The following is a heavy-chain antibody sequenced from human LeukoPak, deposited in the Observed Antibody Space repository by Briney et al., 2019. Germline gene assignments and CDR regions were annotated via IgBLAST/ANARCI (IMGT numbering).Heavy chain of an antibody. Sequence: SETLSLTCTVSGGSISSYYWSWIRQPPGKGLEWIGYIYYSGSTNYNPSLKSRVTISVDTSKNQFSLKLSSVTAADTAVYYCARGRDYDILTGRDFDYWGQGTLVTVSS. CDR2: IYYSGST. CDR3: ARGRDYDILTGRDFDY. D-gene: IGHD3-9*01. J-gene: IGHJ4*02. CDR1: GGSISSYY. V-gene: IGHV4-59*12.